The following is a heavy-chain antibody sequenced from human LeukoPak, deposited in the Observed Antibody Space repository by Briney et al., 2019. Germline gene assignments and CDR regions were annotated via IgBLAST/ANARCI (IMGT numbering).Heavy chain of an antibody. J-gene: IGHJ4*02. D-gene: IGHD1-1*01. CDR2: INHSGST. CDR3: ARVGTTTGGYDC. V-gene: IGHV4-34*01. Sequence: PSETLSLTCTVSGGSISSYYWSGIGQPPGKGLEWIGEINHSGSTNYNPSLKSRVTISADTSKNQFSLKLSSVTAADTAVYYCARVGTTTGGYDCWGQGTLVTVSS. CDR1: GGSISSYY.